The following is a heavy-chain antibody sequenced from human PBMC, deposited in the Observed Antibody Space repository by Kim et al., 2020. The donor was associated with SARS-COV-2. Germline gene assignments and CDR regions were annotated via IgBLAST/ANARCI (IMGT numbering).Heavy chain of an antibody. CDR2: INHSGST. CDR1: GGSFSGYY. Sequence: SETLSLTCAVYGGSFSGYYWSWIRQPPGKGLEWIGEINHSGSTNYNPSLKSRVTISVDTSKNQFSLKLSSVTAADTAVYYCARAGIAVAQGYFDYWGQGTLVTVSS. D-gene: IGHD6-19*01. J-gene: IGHJ4*02. V-gene: IGHV4-34*01. CDR3: ARAGIAVAQGYFDY.